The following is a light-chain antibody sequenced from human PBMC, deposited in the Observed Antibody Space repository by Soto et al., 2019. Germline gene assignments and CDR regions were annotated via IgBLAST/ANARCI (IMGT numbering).Light chain of an antibody. CDR3: QQLNTYPLT. CDR1: QGISSA. V-gene: IGKV1-13*02. J-gene: IGKJ5*01. Sequence: AIQLTQSPSSLSASVGDRVSITCRASQGISSALAWYQHKPGKAPKILIYDASSLQSGVPSRFSGSESGTECTLTISSLQPEDFATYYCQQLNTYPLTFGQGTRLEIK. CDR2: DAS.